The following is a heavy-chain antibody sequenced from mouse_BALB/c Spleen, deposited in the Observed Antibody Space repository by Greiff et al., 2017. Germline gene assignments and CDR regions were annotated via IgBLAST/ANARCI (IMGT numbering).Heavy chain of an antibody. CDR1: GYTFTSYV. D-gene: IGHD3-3*01. J-gene: IGHJ3*01. CDR2: INPYNDGT. V-gene: IGHV1-14*01. CDR3: TRGGQGFAY. Sequence: EVQLQQSGPELVKPGASVKMSCKASGYTFTSYVMHWVKQKPGQGLEWIGYINPYNDGTNFNEKFKSKATLTVDKSSSTAYMQLSSLTSEDSAVYYCTRGGQGFAYWGQGTLVTVSA.